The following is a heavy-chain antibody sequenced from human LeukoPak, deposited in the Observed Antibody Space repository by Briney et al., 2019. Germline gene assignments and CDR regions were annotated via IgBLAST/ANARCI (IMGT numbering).Heavy chain of an antibody. CDR3: ARGGGPIAVAGTHAFDI. J-gene: IGHJ3*02. CDR1: GYTFTSYG. CDR2: ISAYNGNT. Sequence: ASVKVSCKASGYTFTSYGISWVRQAPGQGLEWMGWISAYNGNTNYAQKLQGRVTMTTDTSTSTAYMELRSLRSDDTAVYYCARGGGPIAVAGTHAFDIWGQGTMVTVSS. D-gene: IGHD6-19*01. V-gene: IGHV1-18*01.